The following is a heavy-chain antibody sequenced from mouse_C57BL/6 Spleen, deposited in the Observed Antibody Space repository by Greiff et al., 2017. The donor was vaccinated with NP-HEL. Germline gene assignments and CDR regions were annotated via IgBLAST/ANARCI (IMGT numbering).Heavy chain of an antibody. CDR2: INPNNGGT. CDR3: ARSGWLDD. V-gene: IGHV1-26*01. Sequence: VQLQQSGPELVKPGASVKISCKASGYTFTDYYMNWVKQSHGKSLEWIGDINPNNGGTSYNQKFKGKATLTVDKSSSTAYMELRSLTSEDSAVYYCARSGWLDDWGQGTTLTVSS. CDR1: GYTFTDYY. D-gene: IGHD1-1*02. J-gene: IGHJ2*01.